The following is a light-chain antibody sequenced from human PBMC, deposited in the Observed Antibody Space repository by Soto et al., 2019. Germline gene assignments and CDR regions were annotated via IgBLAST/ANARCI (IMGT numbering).Light chain of an antibody. Sequence: DIQMTQSPPSLSASVGDRVTITCRASEAISSHVSWFQQKPGKAPKLLIYGASSLQSGVPSRFSGSGSETHFTLTISSLQRDDLATYYCQQSITFPYTFGQGTKVEIK. CDR3: QQSITFPYT. CDR2: GAS. J-gene: IGKJ2*01. CDR1: EAISSH. V-gene: IGKV1-39*01.